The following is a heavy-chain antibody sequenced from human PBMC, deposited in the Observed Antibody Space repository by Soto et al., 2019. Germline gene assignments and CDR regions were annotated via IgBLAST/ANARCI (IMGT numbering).Heavy chain of an antibody. V-gene: IGHV3-30-3*01. CDR1: VFTFSSYA. Sequence: GGSLRLSCAASVFTFSSYAMHLVRQGPGKGLECVSVISYDGSNKYYADSVKGRFTISRDNSKNTLDLQMNSLRSEDTAVYYCARVANSGSYLGYGMDVWGQGTKLTVSS. CDR2: ISYDGSNK. CDR3: ARVANSGSYLGYGMDV. J-gene: IGHJ6*02. D-gene: IGHD1-26*01.